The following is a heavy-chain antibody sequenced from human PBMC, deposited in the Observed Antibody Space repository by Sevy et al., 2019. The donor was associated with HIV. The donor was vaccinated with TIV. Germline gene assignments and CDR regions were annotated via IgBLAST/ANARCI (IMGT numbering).Heavy chain of an antibody. CDR1: GFIYGDYA. D-gene: IGHD2-2*01. Sequence: GGSLRLSCIASGFIYGDYAMSWVRQAPGKGLEWVGFIRRKAYGGTTQYAASVQGRFTISRDDSKNIAYLQMNSLRTEDTALYYCARDCSSTSCLWGLDVWGQGTTVTVSS. V-gene: IGHV3-49*04. J-gene: IGHJ6*02. CDR2: IRRKAYGGTT. CDR3: ARDCSSTSCLWGLDV.